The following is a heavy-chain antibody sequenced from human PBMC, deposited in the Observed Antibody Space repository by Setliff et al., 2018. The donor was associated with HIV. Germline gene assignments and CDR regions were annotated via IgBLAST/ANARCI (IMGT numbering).Heavy chain of an antibody. CDR2: ISPTGTGT. Sequence: GGSLRLSCAASGITFSGYSMSWVRQAPGKGLEWVSAISPTGTGTYYADSVKGRFTISRDNSKNTLYLQMNSLRAEDTAVYYWAKKSGGVPGYCSGGSCYLDYWGQGTLVTVSS. D-gene: IGHD2-15*01. J-gene: IGHJ4*02. V-gene: IGHV3-23*01. CDR1: GITFSGYS. CDR3: AKKSGGVPGYCSGGSCYLDY.